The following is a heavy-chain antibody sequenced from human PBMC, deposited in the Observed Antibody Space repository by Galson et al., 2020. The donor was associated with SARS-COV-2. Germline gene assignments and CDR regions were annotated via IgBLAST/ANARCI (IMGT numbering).Heavy chain of an antibody. J-gene: IGHJ5*02. CDR1: GFTFRNYA. Sequence: TGGSLRLSCAASGFTFRNYAMTWVRQAPGKGLEWVSAISGSGDNTYNADSAKGRFSVSRDNSKNTLYLQMNSLRAEDTAVYFCAKHHVIVLVPPAISRDYFDPWGQGTLVTVSS. V-gene: IGHV3-23*01. CDR3: AKHHVIVLVPPAISRDYFDP. D-gene: IGHD2-2*02. CDR2: ISGSGDNT.